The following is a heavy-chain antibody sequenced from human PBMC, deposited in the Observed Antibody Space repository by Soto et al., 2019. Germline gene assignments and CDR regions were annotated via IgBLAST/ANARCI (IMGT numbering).Heavy chain of an antibody. CDR2: ISAYNGNT. J-gene: IGHJ4*02. V-gene: IGHV1-18*01. Sequence: ASVKVSCKASGYTFTSYVISLLLQAPVQGLEWMGWISAYNGNTNYAQKLQGRVTMTTDTSTSTAYMELRSLRSDDTAVYYCARGNYYYDSSGYPDFDYWGQGTLVTVPQ. D-gene: IGHD3-22*01. CDR1: GYTFTSYV. CDR3: ARGNYYYDSSGYPDFDY.